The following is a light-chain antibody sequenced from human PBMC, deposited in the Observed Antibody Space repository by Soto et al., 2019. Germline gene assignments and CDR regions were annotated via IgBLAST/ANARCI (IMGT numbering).Light chain of an antibody. V-gene: IGKV3-20*01. Sequence: EIVLTQSPGTLSLSPGERATLSCRASQSVSSSYLAWYQQKPGQAPRILIYGASSRATGIPDRFSGSGSGTDFTLTISRLEPEYFAVYYCQQYGSSPLYTFGQGTKLEIK. CDR3: QQYGSSPLYT. CDR1: QSVSSSY. CDR2: GAS. J-gene: IGKJ2*01.